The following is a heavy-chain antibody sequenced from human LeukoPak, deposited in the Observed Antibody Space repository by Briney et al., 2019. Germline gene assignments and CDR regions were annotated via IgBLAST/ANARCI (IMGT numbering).Heavy chain of an antibody. CDR2: IYSGGGT. Sequence: GGSLRLSCAASGFTVSSNYMSWVRQAPGKGLEWVSVIYSGGGTYYADSVKGRFTISRDNSKNTLYLQMNSLRAEDTAVYYCARGSSGSYGELYFDYWGQGTLVTVSS. D-gene: IGHD1-26*01. CDR3: ARGSSGSYGELYFDY. J-gene: IGHJ4*02. CDR1: GFTVSSNY. V-gene: IGHV3-66*01.